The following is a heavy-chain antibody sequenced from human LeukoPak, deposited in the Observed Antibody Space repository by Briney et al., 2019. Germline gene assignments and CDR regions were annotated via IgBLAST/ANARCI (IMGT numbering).Heavy chain of an antibody. Sequence: GRSLRLSCAASGFTFDHYGMHWVRQAPGKGLEWVSGIRWNGGGIGYAASVKGQFTISRDNANNSPYLQMNSLRAEDTAFYYCAKDRNPYCGGDCYLSADYWGQGTLVTVSS. J-gene: IGHJ4*02. CDR1: GFTFDHYG. V-gene: IGHV3-9*01. CDR2: IRWNGGGI. CDR3: AKDRNPYCGGDCYLSADY. D-gene: IGHD2-21*02.